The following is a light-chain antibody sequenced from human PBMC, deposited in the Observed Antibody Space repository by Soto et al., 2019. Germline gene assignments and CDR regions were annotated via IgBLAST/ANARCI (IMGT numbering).Light chain of an antibody. J-gene: IGKJ4*01. V-gene: IGKV1-9*01. CDR2: AAP. CDR3: QQLNTYPLT. CDR1: QGISSY. Sequence: DIQLTQSPSFLSASVGDRVTITCRASQGISSYLAWYQQKPGKAPNLLIYAAPTLQSGVPSRFSGSESGTEFTLTISSLQPEDFATYYCQQLNTYPLTFGGGTKVDIK.